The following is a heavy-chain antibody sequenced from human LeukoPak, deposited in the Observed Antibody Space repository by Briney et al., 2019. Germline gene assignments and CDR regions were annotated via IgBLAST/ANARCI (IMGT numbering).Heavy chain of an antibody. Sequence: PGGSLRLSCAASGFTFSSYGMHWVRQAPGKGLEWVAFIRYDGSNKYYADSVKGRFTISRDNSKNTLYLQMNSLRAEDTAVYYCANYFDSYYYYYDMNVWGQGTTVTVSS. V-gene: IGHV3-30*02. CDR1: GFTFSSYG. CDR3: ANYFDSYYYYYDMNV. CDR2: IRYDGSNK. D-gene: IGHD3-22*01. J-gene: IGHJ6*02.